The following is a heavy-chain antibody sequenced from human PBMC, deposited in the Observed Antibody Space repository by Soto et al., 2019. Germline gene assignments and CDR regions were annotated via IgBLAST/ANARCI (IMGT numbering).Heavy chain of an antibody. CDR3: AKNGYGSDVLWWFGP. D-gene: IGHD5-12*01. CDR2: LSGSSDNT. V-gene: IGHV3-23*01. J-gene: IGHJ5*02. CDR1: GFSFRSYA. Sequence: ESGGGSVQPGGSLRLSCAASGFSFRSYAMSWVRQAPGKGLEWVSALSGSSDNTYYADSVKGRFTISRDNPKNTLYLQMNSLRAEDTAVYYCAKNGYGSDVLWWFGPWGQGTLVTVSS.